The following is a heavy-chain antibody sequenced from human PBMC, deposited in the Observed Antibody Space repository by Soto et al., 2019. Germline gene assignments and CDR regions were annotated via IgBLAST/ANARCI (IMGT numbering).Heavy chain of an antibody. CDR2: ISSSSSYI. CDR3: ATARGYGGAQLDY. Sequence: EVQLVESGGGLVKPGGSLRLSCAASGFTFSSYSMNWVRQAPGKGLEWVSSISSSSSYIYYADSVKGRFTISRDNAKNALSLQMNSLRAEDTAVYYCATARGYGGAQLDYWGQGTLVTVSS. V-gene: IGHV3-21*01. J-gene: IGHJ4*02. CDR1: GFTFSSYS. D-gene: IGHD5-12*01.